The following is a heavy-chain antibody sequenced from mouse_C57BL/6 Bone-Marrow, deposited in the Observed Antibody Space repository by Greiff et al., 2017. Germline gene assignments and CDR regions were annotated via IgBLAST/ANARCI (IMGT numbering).Heavy chain of an antibody. CDR2: IDPEDGET. D-gene: IGHD1-1*01. CDR3: ARALRSWFAY. Sequence: VQLQQSGAELVKPGASVKLSCTASGFNIKDYYMHWVKQRTEQGLEWIGRIDPEDGETKDAPKFQGKATITADTSSNTAYLQLSSLTSEDTAVYYCARALRSWFAYWGQGTLVTVSA. CDR1: GFNIKDYY. J-gene: IGHJ3*01. V-gene: IGHV14-2*01.